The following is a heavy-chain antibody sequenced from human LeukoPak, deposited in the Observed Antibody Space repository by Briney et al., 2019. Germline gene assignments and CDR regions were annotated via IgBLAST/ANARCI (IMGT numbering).Heavy chain of an antibody. CDR2: IYTTGNT. D-gene: IGHD3-10*01. J-gene: IGHJ6*03. CDR3: ARLTDPPGAYYYSYHLDV. Sequence: PSQTLSPTCTVSGGSISSGSYYWTWIRQPAGKGLEWIGRIYTTGNTNYNPSLSSRVTISLDASKNHFSLHLTSVTAADTAVYYCARLTDPPGAYYYSYHLDVWGKGTTVTISS. V-gene: IGHV4-61*02. CDR1: GGSISSGSYY.